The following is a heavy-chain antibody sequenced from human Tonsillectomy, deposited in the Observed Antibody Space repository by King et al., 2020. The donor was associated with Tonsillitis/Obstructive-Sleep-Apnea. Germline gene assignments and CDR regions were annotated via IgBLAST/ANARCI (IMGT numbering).Heavy chain of an antibody. V-gene: IGHV3-15*01. CDR2: IKSKTDGGTT. J-gene: IGHJ3*02. D-gene: IGHD6-19*01. CDR3: TTWRGSSGWYAFDI. Sequence: QLVQSGGGLVKPGGSLRLSCEASGFTLSNAWMSWVRQAPGKGLEWVGRIKSKTDGGTTDYAAPVKGRFTISRDDSKNTLYLQMNSLKTEDTAVYYCTTWRGSSGWYAFDIWGQGTMVTVSS. CDR1: GFTLSNAW.